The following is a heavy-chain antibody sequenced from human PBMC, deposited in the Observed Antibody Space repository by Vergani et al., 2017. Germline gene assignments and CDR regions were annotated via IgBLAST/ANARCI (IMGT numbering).Heavy chain of an antibody. CDR2: IYTSGST. CDR1: GGSISSYY. D-gene: IGHD5-12*01. J-gene: IGHJ6*03. CDR3: ARDLSLHSGYDYYYYFYMDV. Sequence: QVQLQESGPGLVKPSETLSLTCTVSGGSISSYYWSWIRQPAGKGLEWIGRIYTSGSTNYNPSLKSRVTMSVDTSKNQFSLNLSSVTAADTAVYYCARDLSLHSGYDYYYYFYMDVWDKGTTVTVS. V-gene: IGHV4-4*07.